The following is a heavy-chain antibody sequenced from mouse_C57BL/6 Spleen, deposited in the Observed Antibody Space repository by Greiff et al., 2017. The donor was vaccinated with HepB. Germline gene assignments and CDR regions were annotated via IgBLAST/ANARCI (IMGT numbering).Heavy chain of an antibody. V-gene: IGHV1-50*01. D-gene: IGHD4-1*01. J-gene: IGHJ2*01. Sequence: QVQLQQPGAELVKPGASVKLSCKASGYTFTSYWMQWVKQRPGQGLEWIGEIDPSDSYTNYNQKFKGKATFTVDTSSSTAYMQLSSLTSEDSAVYYCARSGGWDGGYWGQGTTLTVSS. CDR2: IDPSDSYT. CDR3: ARSGGWDGGY. CDR1: GYTFTSYW.